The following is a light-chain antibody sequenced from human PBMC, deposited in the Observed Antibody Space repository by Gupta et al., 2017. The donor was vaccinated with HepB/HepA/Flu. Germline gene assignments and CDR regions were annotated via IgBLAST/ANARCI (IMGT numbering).Light chain of an antibody. Sequence: EIVLTQSQVTLSLFPGERATLSCRASQSVSTSLAWYQHKPGQAPRLLVYDASIRATGVPARFTGSGSGTDFTLTISSLEPGDSAVYFCQQRSNSWTFGQGTKVEIK. CDR1: QSVSTS. CDR2: DAS. J-gene: IGKJ1*01. CDR3: QQRSNSWT. V-gene: IGKV3-11*01.